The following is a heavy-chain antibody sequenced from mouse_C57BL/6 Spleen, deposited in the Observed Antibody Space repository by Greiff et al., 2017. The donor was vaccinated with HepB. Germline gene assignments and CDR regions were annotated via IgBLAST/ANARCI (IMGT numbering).Heavy chain of an antibody. J-gene: IGHJ3*01. CDR3: ARGERLRQAWFAY. CDR2: INPSNGGT. V-gene: IGHV1-53*01. CDR1: GYTFTSYW. D-gene: IGHD2-4*01. Sequence: VQLQQPGTELVKPGASVKLSCKASGYTFTSYWMHWVKQRPGQGLEWIGNINPSNGGTNYNEKFKSKATLTVDKSSSTAYMQLSSLTSEDSAVYYCARGERLRQAWFAYWGQGTLVTVSA.